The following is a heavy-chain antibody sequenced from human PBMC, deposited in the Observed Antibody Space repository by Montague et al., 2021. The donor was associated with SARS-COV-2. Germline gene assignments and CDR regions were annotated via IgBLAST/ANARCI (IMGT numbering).Heavy chain of an antibody. CDR2: ISSSGGGSTK. J-gene: IGHJ6*02. Sequence: SLRLSCAASGFIFSSYEMNWVRQAPRKGLEWISYISSSGGGSTKHYTDSVKGRFTISRDNAKNSLYLQMNSLRVEDTAIYYCARDRDWDDWCGMDVWGQGTTVTVSS. V-gene: IGHV3-48*03. CDR1: GFIFSSYE. D-gene: IGHD2-21*01. CDR3: ARDRDWDDWCGMDV.